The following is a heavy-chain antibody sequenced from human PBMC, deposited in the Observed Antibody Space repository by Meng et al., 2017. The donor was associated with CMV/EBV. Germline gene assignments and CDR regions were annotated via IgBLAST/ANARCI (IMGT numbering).Heavy chain of an antibody. D-gene: IGHD2-2*01. CDR1: GGTFSSYA. J-gene: IGHJ4*02. V-gene: IGHV1-69*05. CDR3: ARGPYQLLFSYFDY. Sequence: SVKVSCKASGGTFSSYAISWVRQAPGQGLEWMGGIIPIFGTANYAQKFQGRVTITTDKSTSTAYMELSSLRSEDTAVYYCARGPYQLLFSYFDYWGQGTLVTVSS. CDR2: IIPIFGTA.